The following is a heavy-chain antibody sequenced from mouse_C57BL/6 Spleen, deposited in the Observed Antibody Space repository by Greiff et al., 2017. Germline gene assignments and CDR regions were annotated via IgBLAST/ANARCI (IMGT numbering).Heavy chain of an antibody. CDR3: ARERDGYYYAMDY. J-gene: IGHJ4*01. V-gene: IGHV5-16*01. CDR2: INYDGSST. Sequence: EVKLMESEGGLVQPGSSMKLSCTASGFTFSDYYMAWVRQVPEKGLEWVANINYDGSSTYYLDSLKSRFIISRDNAKNILYLQMSSLKSEDTATXYCARERDGYYYAMDYWGQGTSVTVSS. CDR1: GFTFSDYY. D-gene: IGHD2-3*01.